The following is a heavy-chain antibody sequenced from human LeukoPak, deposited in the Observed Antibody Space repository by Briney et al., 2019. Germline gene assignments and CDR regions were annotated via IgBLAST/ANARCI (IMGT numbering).Heavy chain of an antibody. J-gene: IGHJ4*02. CDR2: IKKTGIET. D-gene: IGHD2-15*01. V-gene: IGHV3-7*01. CDR1: GFTFSHFW. Sequence: GGSLRLSCAGSGFTFSHFWMSWVRQAPGKGLEWVAYIKKTGIETYYLDSVKGRFTITRDNNRNSLFLQMYSLRAEDTAVYFCARENGYCSGSDCYSYFESWGQGTLVTVSS. CDR3: ARENGYCSGSDCYSYFES.